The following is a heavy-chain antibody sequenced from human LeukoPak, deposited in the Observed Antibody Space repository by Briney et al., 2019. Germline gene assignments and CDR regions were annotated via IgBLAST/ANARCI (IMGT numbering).Heavy chain of an antibody. J-gene: IGHJ4*02. CDR1: GYSISSGCY. CDR2: IYHSGST. D-gene: IGHD1-26*01. CDR3: ARVYSGSYLGYFDY. Sequence: PSETLSLTCAVSGYSISSGCYWGWIRQPPGKGLEWIGSIYHSGSTYYNPSLKSRVTISVDTSKNQFSLKLSSVTAADTAVYYCARVYSGSYLGYFDYWGQGTLVTVSS. V-gene: IGHV4-38-2*01.